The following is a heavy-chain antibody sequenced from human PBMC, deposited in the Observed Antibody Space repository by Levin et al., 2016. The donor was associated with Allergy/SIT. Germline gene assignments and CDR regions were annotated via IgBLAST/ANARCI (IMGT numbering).Heavy chain of an antibody. CDR3: ARRFSSSWSPYYFDY. J-gene: IGHJ4*02. Sequence: WIRQPPGKGLEWIGEINHSGSTNYNPSLKSRVTISVDTSKNQFSLKLSSVTAADTAVYYCARRFSSSWSPYYFDYWGQGTLVTVSS. CDR2: INHSGST. V-gene: IGHV4-34*01. D-gene: IGHD6-13*01.